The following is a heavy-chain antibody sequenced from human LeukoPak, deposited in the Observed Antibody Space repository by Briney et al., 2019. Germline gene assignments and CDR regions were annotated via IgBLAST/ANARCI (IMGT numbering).Heavy chain of an antibody. D-gene: IGHD3-22*01. J-gene: IGHJ6*03. CDR2: ISGSGGST. Sequence: GGSLRLSCAASGFTFSNYAMSWVRQAPGKGLEWVSAISGSGGSTYYADSVKGRFTISRDNSKNTLYLQMNSLRAEDTAVYYCAKGLDGSPMRYYYYYMDVWGKGTTVTVSS. CDR1: GFTFSNYA. CDR3: AKGLDGSPMRYYYYYMDV. V-gene: IGHV3-23*01.